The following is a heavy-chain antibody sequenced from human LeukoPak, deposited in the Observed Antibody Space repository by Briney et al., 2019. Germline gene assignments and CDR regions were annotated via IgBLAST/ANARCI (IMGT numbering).Heavy chain of an antibody. CDR2: IFYSGST. J-gene: IGHJ4*02. CDR3: ARGDTDIDY. D-gene: IGHD5-18*01. V-gene: IGHV4-39*07. CDR1: GGSISTSNYY. Sequence: SETLSLTCTVSGGSISTSNYYWGWIRQPPGKGLEWIGNIFYSGSTYYSPSLKSRVTISVDKSKNQFSLKLSSVTAADTAVYYCARGDTDIDYWGQGTLVTVSS.